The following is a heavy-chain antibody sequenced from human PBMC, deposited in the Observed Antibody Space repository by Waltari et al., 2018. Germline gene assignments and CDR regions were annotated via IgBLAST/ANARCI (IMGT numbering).Heavy chain of an antibody. CDR1: GYTFTGYY. D-gene: IGHD5-12*01. CDR3: ARAQTYEEMATIDDWWGY. CDR2: INPNSGGT. J-gene: IGHJ4*02. V-gene: IGHV1-2*02. Sequence: QVQLVQSGAEVKKPGASVKVSCKAAGYTFTGYYMTWVRQAPGQGLEWMGWINPNSGGTNYAQKFQGRVTMTRDTSISTAYMELSRLRSDDTAVYYCARAQTYEEMATIDDWWGYWGQGTLVTVSS.